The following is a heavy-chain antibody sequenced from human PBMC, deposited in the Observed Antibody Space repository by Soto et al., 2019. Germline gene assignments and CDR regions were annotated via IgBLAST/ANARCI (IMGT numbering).Heavy chain of an antibody. D-gene: IGHD7-27*01. J-gene: IGHJ1*01. Sequence: PGGSLRLSCSASGFTFSSYAMHWVRQAPGKGLEYVSAISSNGGSTYYADSVKGRFTISRDNSKNTLYLQMSSLRAEDTAVYYCVKEAARLGRDFQHWGQGTLVTVSS. CDR3: VKEAARLGRDFQH. V-gene: IGHV3-64D*06. CDR1: GFTFSSYA. CDR2: ISSNGGST.